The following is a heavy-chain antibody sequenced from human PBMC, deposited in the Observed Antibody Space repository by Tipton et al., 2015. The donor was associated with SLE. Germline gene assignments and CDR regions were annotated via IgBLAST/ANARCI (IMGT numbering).Heavy chain of an antibody. J-gene: IGHJ4*02. V-gene: IGHV4-59*01. CDR1: GGSIKPYY. CDR2: IYYSGTT. CDR3: ARNPDYYVSGSHFDS. Sequence: LRLSCSVSGGSIKPYYWSWIRQPPGRGLEWIGYIYYSGTTRYNPSLKSRVTISLDTSENQFSLRLTSVTAADMAVYYCARNPDYYVSGSHFDSWGQGTLVTVSS. D-gene: IGHD3-10*01.